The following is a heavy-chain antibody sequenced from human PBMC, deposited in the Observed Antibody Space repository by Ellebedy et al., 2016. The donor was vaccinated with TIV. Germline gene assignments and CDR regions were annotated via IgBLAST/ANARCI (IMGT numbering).Heavy chain of an antibody. J-gene: IGHJ4*02. CDR2: ISNYNGRT. CDR1: GYPFIDFG. V-gene: IGHV1-18*04. D-gene: IGHD6-19*01. Sequence: ASVKVSCKPSGYPFIDFGITWVRQAPGQGLEWMGWISNYNGRTHYAEKFQGRVTMTTDTPTNTVYMEVRSLRSDDTAVYYCARDRVQWLSLADRYYFDYWGQGTLVTVSS. CDR3: ARDRVQWLSLADRYYFDY.